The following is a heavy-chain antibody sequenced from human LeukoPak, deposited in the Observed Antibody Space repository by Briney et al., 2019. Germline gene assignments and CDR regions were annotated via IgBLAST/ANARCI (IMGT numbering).Heavy chain of an antibody. CDR1: GGSLSSYY. Sequence: PSETLSLTCTVSGGSLSSYYWSWIRQPQGNGLGWIGYTYYSGSTNYNPSLKSRVTISVDTSKNQFSLKLSSVTAADTAVYYCARGRLYYYGSGSYYWFDPWGQGTLVTVSS. V-gene: IGHV4-59*01. CDR2: TYYSGST. CDR3: ARGRLYYYGSGSYYWFDP. D-gene: IGHD3-10*01. J-gene: IGHJ5*02.